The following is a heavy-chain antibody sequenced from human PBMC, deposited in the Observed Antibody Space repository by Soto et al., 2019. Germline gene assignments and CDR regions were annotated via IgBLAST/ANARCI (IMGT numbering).Heavy chain of an antibody. CDR2: INHSGST. Sequence: PAETLSLTCAVYGGSFSGYYWSWIRQPPGKGLEWIGEINHSGSTNYNPSLKSRVTISVDTSKNQFSLKLSSVTAADTAVYYCARGRRAEPMVRGVISLAGIDVSGQGTTVIVSS. CDR3: ARGRRAEPMVRGVISLAGIDV. V-gene: IGHV4-34*01. D-gene: IGHD3-10*01. J-gene: IGHJ6*02. CDR1: GGSFSGYY.